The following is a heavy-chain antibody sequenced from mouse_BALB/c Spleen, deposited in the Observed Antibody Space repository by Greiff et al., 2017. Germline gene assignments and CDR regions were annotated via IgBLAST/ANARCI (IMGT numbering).Heavy chain of an antibody. Sequence: EVQLQQSGPELVKPGASVKISCKASGYTFTDYNMHWVKQSHGKSLEWIGYIYPYNGGTGYNQKFKSKATLTVDNSSSTAYMELRSLTSEDSAVYYCAKGDYYGNPFAYWGQGTLVTVSA. V-gene: IGHV1S29*02. CDR3: AKGDYYGNPFAY. D-gene: IGHD1-1*01. CDR1: GYTFTDYN. J-gene: IGHJ3*01. CDR2: IYPYNGGT.